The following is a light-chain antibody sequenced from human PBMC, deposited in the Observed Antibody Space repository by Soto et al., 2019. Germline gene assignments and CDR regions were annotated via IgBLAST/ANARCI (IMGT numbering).Light chain of an antibody. CDR1: QSVSSY. V-gene: IGKV3-15*01. Sequence: EIVMTQSPATLSVSPGERATLSCRASQSVSSYLAWYQQKPGLPPRLLIYDASTRATGIPARFSGSGSWTDFTLTISSLQSADFAVYYCQQYSNWPPLYTFGRGTKLEIK. J-gene: IGKJ2*01. CDR3: QQYSNWPPLYT. CDR2: DAS.